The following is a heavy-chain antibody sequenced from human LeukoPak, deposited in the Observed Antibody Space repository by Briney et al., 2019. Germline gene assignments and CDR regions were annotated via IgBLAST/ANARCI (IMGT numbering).Heavy chain of an antibody. V-gene: IGHV1-2*02. Sequence: ASVKVSCKASGYTFTGYYMHWVRQAPGQGLGWMGWINPNSGGTNYAQKFQGRVTMTRDTSISTAYMELSRLRSDDTAVYYCARDYSGSYSSWFDPWGQGTLVTVSS. CDR2: INPNSGGT. D-gene: IGHD1-26*01. J-gene: IGHJ5*02. CDR1: GYTFTGYY. CDR3: ARDYSGSYSSWFDP.